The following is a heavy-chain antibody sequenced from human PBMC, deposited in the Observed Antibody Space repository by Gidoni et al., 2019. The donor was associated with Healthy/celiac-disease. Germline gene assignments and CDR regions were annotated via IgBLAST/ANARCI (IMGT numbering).Heavy chain of an antibody. D-gene: IGHD5-18*01. V-gene: IGHV4-59*01. CDR3: ARNGVDTAMVTTYYYYMDV. Sequence: QVQLQESGPGLVKPSETLSLTCTVHGGSISRYYWSWIRQPPGKGLEWIGYIYYSGSTNYNPSLKSRVTISVDTSKNQFSLKLSSVTAADTAVYYCARNGVDTAMVTTYYYYMDVWGKGTTVTVSS. J-gene: IGHJ6*03. CDR1: GGSISRYY. CDR2: IYYSGST.